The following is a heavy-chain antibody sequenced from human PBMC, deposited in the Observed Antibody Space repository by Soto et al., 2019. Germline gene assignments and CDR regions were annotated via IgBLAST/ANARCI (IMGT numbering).Heavy chain of an antibody. J-gene: IGHJ4*02. D-gene: IGHD3-9*01. CDR2: INHSGST. CDR1: GDSINNTYW. V-gene: IGHV4-4*02. CDR3: ARGREYYDILTGYYHTFDY. Sequence: KPSETLSLTCFVSGDSINNTYWWSWVRQAPEKGLEWIGEINHSGSTNYNPSLKSRVTISVDTSKNQFSLKLSSVTAADTAVYYCARGREYYDILTGYYHTFDYWGQGTLVTVSS.